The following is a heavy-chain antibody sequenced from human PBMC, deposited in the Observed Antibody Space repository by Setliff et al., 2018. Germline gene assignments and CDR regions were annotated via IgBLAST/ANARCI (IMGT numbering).Heavy chain of an antibody. J-gene: IGHJ4*02. Sequence: SGPTLVNPTQTFTLTCTFSGFSLNTSGMRVSWIRQPPGKALEWLARIDWDDDKFYSTSLKTRLTISKDTSKKQVVLTMTNMDPVDTATYYCARISASSSHFDYWGPGTLVTVSS. D-gene: IGHD6-13*01. CDR2: IDWDDDK. V-gene: IGHV2-70*04. CDR1: GFSLNTSGMR. CDR3: ARISASSSHFDY.